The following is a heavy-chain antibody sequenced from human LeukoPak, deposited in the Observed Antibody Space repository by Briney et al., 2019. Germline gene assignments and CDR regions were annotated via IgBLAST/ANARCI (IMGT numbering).Heavy chain of an antibody. V-gene: IGHV4-61*02. CDR2: IYTSGST. D-gene: IGHD6-19*01. Sequence: SETLSLTCTVSGGSISSGSYYWSWIRQPAGKGLEWIGRIYTSGSTNYNPSLKSRVTISVDTSKNQFSLKLSSVTAADTAVYYCAREGEQWNLDYWGQGTLVTVSS. J-gene: IGHJ4*02. CDR1: GGSISSGSYY. CDR3: AREGEQWNLDY.